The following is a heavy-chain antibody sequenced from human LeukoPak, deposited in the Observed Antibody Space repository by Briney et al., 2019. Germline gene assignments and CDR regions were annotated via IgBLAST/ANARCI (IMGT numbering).Heavy chain of an antibody. J-gene: IGHJ3*02. CDR1: GGSFSGYY. Sequence: SETLSLTCAVYGGSFSGYYWSWIRQPPGKGLEWIGEISHSGSTNYTPSLKSRVTISVDTSKNQFSLKLSSVTAADTAVYYCARGRAFDIWGQGTMVTVSS. CDR2: ISHSGST. CDR3: ARGRAFDI. V-gene: IGHV4-34*01.